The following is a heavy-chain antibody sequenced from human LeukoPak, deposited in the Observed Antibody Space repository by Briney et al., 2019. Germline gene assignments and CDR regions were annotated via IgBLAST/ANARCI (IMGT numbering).Heavy chain of an antibody. Sequence: ASVKVSCTASGYTFTSYGISWVRQAPGQGLEWMGWISAYNGNTNYAQKLQGRVTMTTDTSTSTAYMELRSLRSDDTAVYYCVTDDSSGYYYGEFDYWGQGTLVTVSS. J-gene: IGHJ4*02. CDR3: VTDDSSGYYYGEFDY. CDR2: ISAYNGNT. CDR1: GYTFTSYG. V-gene: IGHV1-18*01. D-gene: IGHD3-22*01.